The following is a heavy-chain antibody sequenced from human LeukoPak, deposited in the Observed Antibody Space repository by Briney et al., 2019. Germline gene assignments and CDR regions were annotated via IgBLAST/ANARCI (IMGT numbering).Heavy chain of an antibody. Sequence: SETLSLTCAVSGYSISSGYYWGWIRQPPGKGLEWIGEINHSGSTNYNPSLKSRVTISVDTSKNQFSLKLSSVTAADTAVYYCARFTGPSITIFGVASDYWGQGTLVTVSS. CDR2: INHSGST. D-gene: IGHD3-3*01. CDR1: GYSISSGYY. V-gene: IGHV4-38-2*01. J-gene: IGHJ4*02. CDR3: ARFTGPSITIFGVASDY.